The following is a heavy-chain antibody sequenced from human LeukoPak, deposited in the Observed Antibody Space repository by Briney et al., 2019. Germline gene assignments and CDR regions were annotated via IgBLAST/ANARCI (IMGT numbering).Heavy chain of an antibody. J-gene: IGHJ4*02. Sequence: PGGSLRLSCAASGFTFSSYEMNWVRQAPGKGLEWVSYISSSGSTIYYADSVKGRFTISRDNAKNSLYLQMNSLRAEDTAVYYCAREMAYFDWSAIDYWDQGTLVTVSS. CDR3: AREMAYFDWSAIDY. D-gene: IGHD3-9*01. CDR2: ISSSGSTI. CDR1: GFTFSSYE. V-gene: IGHV3-48*03.